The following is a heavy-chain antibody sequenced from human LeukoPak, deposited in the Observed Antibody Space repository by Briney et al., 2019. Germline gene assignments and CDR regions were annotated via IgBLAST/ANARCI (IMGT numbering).Heavy chain of an antibody. CDR1: GFIFSSYG. J-gene: IGHJ4*02. V-gene: IGHV3-30*18. CDR2: ISYNGSTK. CDR3: AKDGGDYYDRNGDYSPMFDY. Sequence: PGGSLSLSCPASGFIFSSYGMHWVRQAPGKGLEWVAVISYNGSTKYYGDSVKGRFTNSRDNSEHTLYLQMNRLRAEDTAVYYCAKDGGDYYDRNGDYSPMFDYWGQGTLVSVCS. D-gene: IGHD3-22*01.